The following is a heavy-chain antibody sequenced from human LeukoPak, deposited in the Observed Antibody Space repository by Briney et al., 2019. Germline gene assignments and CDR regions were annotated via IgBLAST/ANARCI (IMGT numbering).Heavy chain of an antibody. CDR2: IYYSGST. Sequence: SETLSLTCTVSGGSISSYYWSWIRQPPGKGLEWIGYIYYSGSTNYNPSLKSRVTISVDTSKNQFSLKLSSVTAADTAVYYCARGQTYDSADYWGQGTLVTVSS. CDR1: GGSISSYY. D-gene: IGHD3-22*01. J-gene: IGHJ4*02. CDR3: ARGQTYDSADY. V-gene: IGHV4-59*01.